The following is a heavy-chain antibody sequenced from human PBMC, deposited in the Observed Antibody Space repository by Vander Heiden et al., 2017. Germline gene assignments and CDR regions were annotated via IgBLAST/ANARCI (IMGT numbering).Heavy chain of an antibody. CDR2: IYYRGST. CDR1: GGSISSYY. D-gene: IGHD3-22*01. J-gene: IGHJ4*02. V-gene: IGHV4-59*08. CDR3: AGSSGTFDY. Sequence: QVQLQESGPGLVKPSETLSLTCTVSGGSISSYYWSWIRQPPGKGLEWIGYIYYRGSTNDNPSLKSRVTISVDTSKNQLSMKLSSVTAADTAVYYCAGSSGTFDYWGQGTMVTVYS.